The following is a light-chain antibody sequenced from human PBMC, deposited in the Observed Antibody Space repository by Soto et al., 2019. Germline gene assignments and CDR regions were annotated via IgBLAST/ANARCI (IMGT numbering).Light chain of an antibody. J-gene: IGLJ1*01. V-gene: IGLV2-8*01. CDR3: SSYAGSTNDV. CDR2: DVS. CDR1: SSDIVDLTY. Sequence: QSALTQPTSASGSPGQSVTISCTGTSSDIVDLTYVSWYQQHPGKAPKLMIYDVSKLPSGVPDRFSGSKSGNTASLTVSGIQAEDEVDYYCSSYAGSTNDVFGTGTTLTVL.